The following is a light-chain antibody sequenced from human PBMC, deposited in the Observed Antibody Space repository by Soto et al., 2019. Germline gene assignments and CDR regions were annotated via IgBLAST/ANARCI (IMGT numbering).Light chain of an antibody. V-gene: IGKV3-15*01. J-gene: IGKJ1*01. CDR3: QQYNNWPPVT. Sequence: EIVMTQSPATLSVSPGERATLSCRASQSVSSKLAWYQQKPGQAPRLLIYGASTRATGIPVRFSGSGSGTEFTLTISSLQSEDFAVYYCQQYNNWPPVTFDQGTKVEVK. CDR1: QSVSSK. CDR2: GAS.